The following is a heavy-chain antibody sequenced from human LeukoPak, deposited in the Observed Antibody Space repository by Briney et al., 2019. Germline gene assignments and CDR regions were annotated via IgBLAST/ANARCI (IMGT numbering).Heavy chain of an antibody. CDR3: AKDGRRGYSYGLPADV. J-gene: IGHJ6*04. Sequence: GGSLRLSCAASGFTFDDYAMHWVRQAPGKGLEWVSLISWDGGSTYYADSVKGRFTISRDNSKNSLYLQMNSLRAEDTALYYCAKDGRRGYSYGLPADVWGKGTTVTVSS. CDR2: ISWDGGST. D-gene: IGHD5-18*01. V-gene: IGHV3-43D*03. CDR1: GFTFDDYA.